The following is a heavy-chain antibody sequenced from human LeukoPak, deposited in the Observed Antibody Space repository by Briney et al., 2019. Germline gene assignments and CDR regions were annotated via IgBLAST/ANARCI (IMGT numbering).Heavy chain of an antibody. CDR3: ATGHTSPYGSGSYDAFDI. CDR1: GYTLTELS. J-gene: IGHJ3*02. D-gene: IGHD3-10*01. V-gene: IGHV1-24*01. CDR2: FDAEDGET. Sequence: ASVKVSCKVSGYTLTELSMHWVRQAPGKGLEWMGGFDAEDGETIYAQKLQGRVTMTEDTSTDTAYMELSSLRSEDTAVYYCATGHTSPYGSGSYDAFDIWGQGTMVTVSS.